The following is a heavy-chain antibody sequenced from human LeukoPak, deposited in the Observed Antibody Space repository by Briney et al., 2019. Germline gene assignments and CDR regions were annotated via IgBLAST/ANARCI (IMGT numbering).Heavy chain of an antibody. CDR2: ITGRGDAT. CDR3: ARDSSMLRGPLVIYYFDF. CDR1: DFSFITYA. Sequence: GGSLRLSCAGSDFSFITYAMSWVRQAPGRGLEWVSTITGRGDATYYADSMKGRFTISRDNSKNTLYLQMNSLRADDTAVYYCARDSSMLRGPLVIYYFDFWGQGTLVTVSS. D-gene: IGHD3-10*01. J-gene: IGHJ4*02. V-gene: IGHV3-23*01.